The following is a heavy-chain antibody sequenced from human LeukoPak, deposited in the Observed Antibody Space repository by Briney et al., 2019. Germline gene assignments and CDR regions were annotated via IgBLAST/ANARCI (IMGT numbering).Heavy chain of an antibody. D-gene: IGHD6-13*01. CDR3: ARRGSSWSYDY. CDR2: ISSSSSYT. CDR1: GFTFSSYS. J-gene: IGHJ4*02. V-gene: IGHV3-21*05. Sequence: PGGSLRLSCAASGFTFSSYSMNWVRQAPGKGLEWVSYISSSSSYTNYADSVKGRFTISRDNAKNSLYLQMNSLRAEDTAVYYCARRGSSWSYDYWGQGTLVTVSS.